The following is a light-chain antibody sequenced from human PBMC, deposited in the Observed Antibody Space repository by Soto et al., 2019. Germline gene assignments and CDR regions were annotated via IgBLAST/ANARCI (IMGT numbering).Light chain of an antibody. CDR2: AAS. J-gene: IGKJ5*01. CDR3: QQLTSY. Sequence: DIQLTQSPSFLSASVGARVTITCRASQGISSSLAWYQQKPGKAPKLLIYAASTMQSGVPSRFSCSGSGTEFTLTISSLQPEDFATYYCQQLTSYFGHGTRLEIK. V-gene: IGKV1-9*01. CDR1: QGISSS.